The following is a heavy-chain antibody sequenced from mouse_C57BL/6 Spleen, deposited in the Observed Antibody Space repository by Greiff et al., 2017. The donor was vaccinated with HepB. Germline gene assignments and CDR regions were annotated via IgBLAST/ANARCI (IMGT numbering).Heavy chain of an antibody. V-gene: IGHV1-50*01. CDR3: ARWGRAQGAFAY. J-gene: IGHJ3*01. CDR1: GYTFTSYW. D-gene: IGHD3-2*02. Sequence: VQLQESGAELVKPGASVKLSCKASGYTFTSYWMQWVKQRPGQGLEWIGEIDPSDSYTNYNQKFKGKATLTVDTSSSTAYMQLSSLTSEDSAVYYCARWGRAQGAFAYWGQGTLVTVSA. CDR2: IDPSDSYT.